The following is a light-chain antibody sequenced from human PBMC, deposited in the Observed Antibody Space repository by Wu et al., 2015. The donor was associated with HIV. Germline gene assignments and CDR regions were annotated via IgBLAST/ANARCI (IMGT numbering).Light chain of an antibody. J-gene: IGKJ2*01. Sequence: DIQMTQSPSSLSASVGDRVTMTCRASQSIDTFVNWYQREPGKAPKLLINGASNLHSGVPSRFRGSGSGTDFTLIITSLQPEDFATYFCQQSYSVPYNFGQGTKLEIK. CDR2: GAS. CDR1: QSIDTF. CDR3: QQSYSVPYN. V-gene: IGKV1-39*01.